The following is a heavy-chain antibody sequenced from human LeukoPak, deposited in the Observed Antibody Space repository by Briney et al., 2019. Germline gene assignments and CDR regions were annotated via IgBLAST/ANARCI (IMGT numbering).Heavy chain of an antibody. CDR2: IWYDGSNK. CDR3: ASDLGTRYFDY. Sequence: PGRSLRLSCAVSGLTFRSYGMHWVRQAPGKGLEWVAVIWYDGSNKYYVDSVKGRFTISRDNSKKTLYLQMSNLRAEDTAVYYCASDLGTRYFDYWGQGILVTVSS. V-gene: IGHV3-33*01. CDR1: GLTFRSYG. J-gene: IGHJ4*02. D-gene: IGHD3-16*01.